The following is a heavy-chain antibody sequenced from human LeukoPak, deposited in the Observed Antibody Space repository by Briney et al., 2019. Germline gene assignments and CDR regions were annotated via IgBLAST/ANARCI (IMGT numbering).Heavy chain of an antibody. CDR3: ARERVAATNGFDY. D-gene: IGHD2-15*01. CDR2: IYTSRRT. CDR1: GGSISSGSYY. V-gene: IGHV4-61*02. Sequence: PSETLSLTCTVSGGSISSGSYYWRWIRQPAGKGLEWIGRIYTSRRTNYNPSLKSRVTISVDTSKNQFSLKLSSVTAADTAVYYCARERVAATNGFDYWGQGTLVTVSS. J-gene: IGHJ4*02.